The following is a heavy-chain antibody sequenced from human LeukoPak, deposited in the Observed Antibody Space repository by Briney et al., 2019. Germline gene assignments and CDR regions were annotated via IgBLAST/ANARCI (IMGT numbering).Heavy chain of an antibody. V-gene: IGHV3-15*01. CDR1: GFTFSNAW. J-gene: IGHJ1*01. CDR3: TTSGGHYYDSSCFQR. D-gene: IGHD3-22*01. CDR2: IKSKTDGGTT. Sequence: PGGSLRLSCAASGFTFSNAWMSWVRQAPGKGLEWVGRIKSKTDGGTTDYAAPVKGRFTISRDDSKNTLYLQMNSLKTEDTAVYYCTTSGGHYYDSSCFQRWGQGTLVTVSS.